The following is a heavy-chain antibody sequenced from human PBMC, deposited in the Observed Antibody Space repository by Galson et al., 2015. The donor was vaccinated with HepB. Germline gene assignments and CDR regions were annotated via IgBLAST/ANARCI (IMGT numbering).Heavy chain of an antibody. V-gene: IGHV1-46*04. Sequence: SVKVSCKASGYTFTSYYMNWVRQAPGQGLEWMGIINPSGGSTSYAQKLQGRVTMTRDTSTSTVYMELSSLRSEDTAVYYCARVAGGYSYGDAVDYWGQGTLVTVSS. CDR1: GYTFTSYY. CDR2: INPSGGST. CDR3: ARVAGGYSYGDAVDY. D-gene: IGHD5-18*01. J-gene: IGHJ4*02.